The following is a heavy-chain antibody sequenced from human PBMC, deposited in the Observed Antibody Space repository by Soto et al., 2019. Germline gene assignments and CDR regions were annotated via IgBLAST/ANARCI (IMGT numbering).Heavy chain of an antibody. CDR1: GFTFSSYA. Sequence: GGSLRLSCAASGFTFSSYAMSWVRQAPGKGLEWVSAISGSGGSTYYADSVKGRFTISRDNSKNTLYLQMNSLRAEDTAVYYCAKQWAHCSSTSCYPAFDIWGQGTMVTVSS. V-gene: IGHV3-23*01. CDR3: AKQWAHCSSTSCYPAFDI. D-gene: IGHD2-2*01. CDR2: ISGSGGST. J-gene: IGHJ3*02.